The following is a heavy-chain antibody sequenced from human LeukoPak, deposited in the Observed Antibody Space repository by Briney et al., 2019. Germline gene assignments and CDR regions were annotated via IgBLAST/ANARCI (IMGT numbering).Heavy chain of an antibody. CDR2: IIPIFGTA. CDR3: ARVSRYCSSTSCYTDYYYYYMDV. V-gene: IGHV1-69*13. Sequence: ASVKVSCKASGGTFSSYAISWVRQAPGQGPEWMGGIIPIFGTANYAQKFQGRVTITAYESTITAYMELSSLRSEDTAVYYCARVSRYCSSTSCYTDYYYYYMDVWGKGTTVTVSS. CDR1: GGTFSSYA. J-gene: IGHJ6*03. D-gene: IGHD2-2*02.